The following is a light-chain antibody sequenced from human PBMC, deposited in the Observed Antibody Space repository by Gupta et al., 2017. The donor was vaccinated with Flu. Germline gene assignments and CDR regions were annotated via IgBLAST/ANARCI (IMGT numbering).Light chain of an antibody. Sequence: SYVLTQSPSVPVAPGQTARIPCAGNDIGSKSVHWYQQRPGQAPSLVVYNDNDRPSGIPERLSASNSGKKETLGISRVEAGDEADEYCQVWDSDGDVVFGTGTKVIVL. CDR3: QVWDSDGDVV. CDR2: NDN. V-gene: IGLV3-21*02. CDR1: DIGSKS. J-gene: IGLJ1*01.